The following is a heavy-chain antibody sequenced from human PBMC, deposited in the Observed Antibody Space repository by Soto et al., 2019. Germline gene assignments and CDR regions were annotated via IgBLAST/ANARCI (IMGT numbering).Heavy chain of an antibody. J-gene: IGHJ4*02. Sequence: ASVKASCKASGYTFTGYYMHWVRQAPGQGLEWMGWINPNSGGTNYAQKFQGRVTMTRDTSISTAYMELSRLRSDDTAVYYCARGRRITMIVVVITGGYYFDYWGQGTVVTVSS. V-gene: IGHV1-2*02. CDR1: GYTFTGYY. CDR2: INPNSGGT. D-gene: IGHD3-22*01. CDR3: ARGRRITMIVVVITGGYYFDY.